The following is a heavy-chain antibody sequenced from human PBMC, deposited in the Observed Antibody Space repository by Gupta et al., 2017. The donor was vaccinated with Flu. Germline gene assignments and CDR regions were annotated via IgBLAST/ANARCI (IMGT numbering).Heavy chain of an antibody. CDR1: GFTFDNAW. CDR3: TTEVQGYRFFDY. J-gene: IGHJ4*02. V-gene: IGHV3-15*01. CDR2: IKGKAAGGTT. D-gene: IGHD5-12*01. Sequence: EVQLVESGGGWVKPGGSLRLSCAASGFTFDNAWLTWVRQAPGKGLELVGRIKGKAAGGTTDYTAPVRGRFTISRDDSKNTLYLQLSSLKTEDTAMYYCTTEVQGYRFFDYWGQGTLVTVSS.